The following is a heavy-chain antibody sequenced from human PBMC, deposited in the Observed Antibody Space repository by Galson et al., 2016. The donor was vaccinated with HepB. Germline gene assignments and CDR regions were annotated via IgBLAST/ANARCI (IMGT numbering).Heavy chain of an antibody. D-gene: IGHD2-15*01. CDR3: ARVLQGCSASSCYQDS. Sequence: SETLSLTCAVSGDSISSHHWWSWSRQAPGRGLEWIGEIHHRGTTYYSPSLKTRVIISVDKSRNEFSLKLNSVTAADTALYYCARVLQGCSASSCYQDSWSPGTLVTVSS. CDR1: GDSISSHHW. CDR2: IHHRGTT. V-gene: IGHV4-4*02. J-gene: IGHJ4*02.